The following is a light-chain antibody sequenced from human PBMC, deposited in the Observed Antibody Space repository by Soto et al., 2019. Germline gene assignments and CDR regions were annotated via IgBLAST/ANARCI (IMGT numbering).Light chain of an antibody. J-gene: IGLJ1*01. V-gene: IGLV1-40*01. CDR1: SSNIGAGYD. CDR2: GNS. CDR3: QSYDSSQSGSYV. Sequence: QSVLTQPPSVSGAPGQRVTISCTGSSSNIGAGYDVHWYQQLPGTAPKLLIYGNSNRPSRVPDRFSGSKSGTSASLAIAGLQAEDEADYYCQSYDSSQSGSYVFGTGTKVTVL.